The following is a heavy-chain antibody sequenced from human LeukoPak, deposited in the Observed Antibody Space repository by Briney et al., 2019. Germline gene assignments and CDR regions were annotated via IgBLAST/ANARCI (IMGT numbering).Heavy chain of an antibody. CDR1: GYTFRSYD. CDR3: ARDRDSSGWHVADY. J-gene: IGHJ4*02. CDR2: ISPNNGNT. D-gene: IGHD6-19*01. V-gene: IGHV1-18*01. Sequence: GSVTVSCKASGYTFRSYDITWVRQAPGQGLEWMGWISPNNGNTNYAQKFQGRVTMTTDTPTSTAYMEMRSLRSDDTAVYYCARDRDSSGWHVADYWGQGTLATVSS.